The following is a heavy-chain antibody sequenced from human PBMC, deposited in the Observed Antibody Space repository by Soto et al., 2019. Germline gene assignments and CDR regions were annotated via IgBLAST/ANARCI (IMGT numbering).Heavy chain of an antibody. CDR2: INAGNGNT. Sequence: QVQLVQSGAEVKKPGASVKVSCKASGYTFTSYAMHWVRQAPGQRLEWMGWINAGNGNTKYSQKLQGRDTITMDTSASTAYMELSSLRSEDTAVYYCARDRGSGYDWVDYWGQGTLVTVSS. CDR3: ARDRGSGYDWVDY. J-gene: IGHJ4*02. CDR1: GYTFTSYA. D-gene: IGHD5-12*01. V-gene: IGHV1-3*01.